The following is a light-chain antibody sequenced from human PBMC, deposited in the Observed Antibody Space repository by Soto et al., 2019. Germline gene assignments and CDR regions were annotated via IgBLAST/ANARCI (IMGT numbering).Light chain of an antibody. J-gene: IGLJ3*02. CDR3: CSYAGNFIWV. CDR2: DVI. CDR1: TSDVGAYNH. Sequence: QSALTQPRSVSGSPGQSITLSCDGSTSDVGAYNHVSWYQQHPGEAPKLMIYDVIKRPSGVPYRFSGSKSGNTASLTISGLQADDEADYYCCSYAGNFIWVFGGGTKVTVL. V-gene: IGLV2-11*01.